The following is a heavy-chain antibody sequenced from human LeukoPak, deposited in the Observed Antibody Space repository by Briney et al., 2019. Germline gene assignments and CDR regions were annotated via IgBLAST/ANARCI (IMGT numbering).Heavy chain of an antibody. V-gene: IGHV3-23*01. J-gene: IGHJ5*02. D-gene: IGHD3-10*01. Sequence: PGGSLRLSCAASGFTFSSYAMSWVRQAPGKGVEWVSAISGSGGSTYYADSVKGRFTISRDNSKNTLYLQMNSLRAEDTAVYYCAKDPLLSFGELIANWFDPWGQGTLVTVSS. CDR1: GFTFSSYA. CDR2: ISGSGGST. CDR3: AKDPLLSFGELIANWFDP.